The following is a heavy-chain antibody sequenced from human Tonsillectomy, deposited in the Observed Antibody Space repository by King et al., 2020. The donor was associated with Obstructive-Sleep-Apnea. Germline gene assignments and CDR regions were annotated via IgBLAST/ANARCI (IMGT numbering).Heavy chain of an antibody. V-gene: IGHV3-30*04. J-gene: IGHJ6*02. D-gene: IGHD2/OR15-2a*01. CDR1: GFTFSSYA. CDR3: ARENIGGMDV. Sequence: VQLVESGGGVVQPGRSLRLSCAASGFTFSSYALHWVRQAPGKGLECWAGIAYDRSNKYYADSVKGRFTISGDNSKNMLYLQMNSLRAEDTAVYYCARENIGGMDVWGQGTTVTVSS. CDR2: IAYDRSNK.